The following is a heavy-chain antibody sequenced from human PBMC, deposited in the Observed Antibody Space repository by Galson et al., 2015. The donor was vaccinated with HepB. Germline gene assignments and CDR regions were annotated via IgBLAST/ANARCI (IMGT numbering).Heavy chain of an antibody. CDR3: VRGYSFFLFDY. D-gene: IGHD5-18*01. V-gene: IGHV1-2*02. Sequence: SVKVSCKASGYSFTDYYIHWVRQAPGQRLEWMGWTNANSGGTNYAQKFQGRVTMTRDTSLNTAYLELSGLRLEDTAVYYCVRGYSFFLFDYWGQGTLVTVSS. CDR1: GYSFTDYY. J-gene: IGHJ4*02. CDR2: TNANSGGT.